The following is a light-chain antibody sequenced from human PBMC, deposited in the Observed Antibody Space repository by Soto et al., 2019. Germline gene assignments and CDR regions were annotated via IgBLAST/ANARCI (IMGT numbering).Light chain of an antibody. J-gene: IGKJ4*01. CDR3: LQRSNWPPLLS. V-gene: IGKV3-11*01. CDR2: DAS. CDR1: QSVTTY. Sequence: EIVMTQFPATLSVSPGERATLSCRASQSVTTYLAWYQQKPGQAPRLLIYDASSRATGIPARFSGSGSGTDFTLTISSLEPEDFAFYYCLQRSNWPPLLSFGGGTKVDIK.